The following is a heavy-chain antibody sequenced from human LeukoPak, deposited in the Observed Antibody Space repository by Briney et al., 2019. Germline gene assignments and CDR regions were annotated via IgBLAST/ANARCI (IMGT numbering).Heavy chain of an antibody. CDR1: GFTFSSYS. CDR2: ITSSGTYI. Sequence: GGSLRLSCAASGFTFSSYSMNWVRQAPGRALEWVSSITSSGTYIFYADSVKGRSTISRDNAKNSLYLQMNSLGPEDTAVYYCARDPYSGNYGNYYYYYMDVWGKGTTVTISS. D-gene: IGHD1-26*01. J-gene: IGHJ6*03. CDR3: ARDPYSGNYGNYYYYYMDV. V-gene: IGHV3-21*01.